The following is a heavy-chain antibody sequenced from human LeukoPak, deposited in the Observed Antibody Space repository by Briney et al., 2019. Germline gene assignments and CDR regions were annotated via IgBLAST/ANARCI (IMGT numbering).Heavy chain of an antibody. J-gene: IGHJ4*02. V-gene: IGHV3-23*01. CDR2: ISGSGGST. Sequence: PGGSLRLSCAASGFTFSSYAMRWVRQAPGKGLEWVSAISGSGGSTYYADSVKGRFTISRDNSKNTLYLQMNSLRAEDTAVYYCAKVGGYSYGPNDYWGQGTLVTVSS. D-gene: IGHD5-18*01. CDR3: AKVGGYSYGPNDY. CDR1: GFTFSSYA.